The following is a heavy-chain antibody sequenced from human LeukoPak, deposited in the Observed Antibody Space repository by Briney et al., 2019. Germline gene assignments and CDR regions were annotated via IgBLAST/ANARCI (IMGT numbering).Heavy chain of an antibody. V-gene: IGHV4-39*01. CDR2: IYYSGST. Sequence: PSETLSLTCTVSGGSISSSSYYWGWIRQPPGKGLEWIGSIYYSGSTYYNPSLKSRVTISVDTSKNQFSLKLSSVTAADTAVYYCARRQTMEEDYGDPYFDYWGQGTLVTVSS. J-gene: IGHJ4*02. CDR3: ARRQTMEEDYGDPYFDY. CDR1: GGSISSSSYY. D-gene: IGHD4-17*01.